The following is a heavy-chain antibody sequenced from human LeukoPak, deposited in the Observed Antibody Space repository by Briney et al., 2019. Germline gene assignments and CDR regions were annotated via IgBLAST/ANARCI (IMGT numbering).Heavy chain of an antibody. Sequence: PGWSLRLSCAASGFTFSNYNMNWLRQAPGKGLEWVSSISASSSYINYADSLTGRLTIPSDNPKNSVYLQKNSMRTEDKAVYYCARDKDRTSAGRCYLPDDWGRGTLVTVS. CDR2: ISASSSYI. CDR1: GFTFSNYN. CDR3: ARDKDRTSAGRCYLPDD. V-gene: IGHV3-21*01. J-gene: IGHJ1*01. D-gene: IGHD2-15*01.